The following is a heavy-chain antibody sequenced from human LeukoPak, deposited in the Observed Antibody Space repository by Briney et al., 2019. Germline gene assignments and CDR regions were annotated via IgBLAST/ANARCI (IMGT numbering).Heavy chain of an antibody. D-gene: IGHD3-3*01. CDR3: ARETPTYYDFWSGYPNWFDP. V-gene: IGHV4-34*01. J-gene: IGHJ5*02. CDR2: INHSGST. CDR1: GGSFSGYY. Sequence: PSETLSLTCAVYGGSFSGYYWSWIRQPPGKGLEWIGEINHSGSTNYNPSLKSRVTISADTSKNQFSLKLSSVTAADTAVYYCARETPTYYDFWSGYPNWFDPWGQGTLVTVSS.